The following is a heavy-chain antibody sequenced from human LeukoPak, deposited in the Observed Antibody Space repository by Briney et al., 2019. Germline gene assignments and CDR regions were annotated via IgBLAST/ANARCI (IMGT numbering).Heavy chain of an antibody. J-gene: IGHJ4*02. CDR3: ASLLRYFDWDSDY. Sequence: GGSLRLSCAASGFTFSSYWMNWVRQAPGKGLEWVANIKQDGSEKHYMDSVKGRFTISRDNAKNSLYLQMSSLRAEDTAVYYCASLLRYFDWDSDYWGQGTLVTVSS. D-gene: IGHD3-9*01. CDR2: IKQDGSEK. CDR1: GFTFSSYW. V-gene: IGHV3-7*01.